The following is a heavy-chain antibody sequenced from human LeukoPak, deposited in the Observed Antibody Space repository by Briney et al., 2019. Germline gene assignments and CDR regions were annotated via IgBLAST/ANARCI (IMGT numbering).Heavy chain of an antibody. CDR2: IWYDGSNK. Sequence: GGSLRLSCVASGFTFSSYAMNWVRQAPGKGLEWVAVIWYDGSNKYYADSVKGRFTISRDNSKNTLYLQMNSLRAEDTAVYYWARDPVKVFDYWGQRTLVTVST. V-gene: IGHV3-33*08. J-gene: IGHJ4*02. CDR1: GFTFSSYA. CDR3: ARDPVKVFDY.